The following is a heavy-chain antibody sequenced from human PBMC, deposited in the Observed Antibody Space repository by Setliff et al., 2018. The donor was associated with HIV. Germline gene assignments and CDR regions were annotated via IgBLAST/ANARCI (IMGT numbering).Heavy chain of an antibody. J-gene: IGHJ4*02. D-gene: IGHD4-17*01. Sequence: GSLRLSCAASGFTFSSYWMHWVRQAPGKGLVWGSRINSDGSSTSYADSVKGRFTISRDNAKSTLYLQMNSLRAEDTAVYYCARGPTVTTTGGGLFFDYWGQGTLVTVSS. CDR2: INSDGSST. V-gene: IGHV3-74*01. CDR1: GFTFSSYW. CDR3: ARGPTVTTTGGGLFFDY.